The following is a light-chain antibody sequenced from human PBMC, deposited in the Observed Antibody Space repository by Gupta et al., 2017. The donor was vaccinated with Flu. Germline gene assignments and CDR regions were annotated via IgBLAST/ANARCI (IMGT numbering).Light chain of an antibody. Sequence: QPVLTQSSSASASLGSSVKLTCTLSSGQSNYLIAWHQQQPGKAPRYLMQIEGSGRYNKASGVPDRFSGSSSGTDRYLTISNLQSEDEAEYYCETWDRNTPVVFGGGTKLTVL. CDR1: SGQSNYL. V-gene: IGLV4-60*03. CDR3: ETWDRNTPVV. J-gene: IGLJ2*01. CDR2: IEGSGRY.